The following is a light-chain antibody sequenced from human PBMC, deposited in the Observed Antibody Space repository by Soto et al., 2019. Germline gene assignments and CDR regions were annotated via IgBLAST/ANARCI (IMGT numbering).Light chain of an antibody. CDR1: TSDVGTYNL. CDR3: CSYAGSSTWM. Sequence: QSALTQPAAVSGSPGQSITISCTGTTSDVGTYNLVSWYQHHPHKAPKLLISEGTKRPSGVSDRFSGSKSGNTASLKISGLQVEDEAFYYCCSYAGSSTWMFGGGTKLTVL. V-gene: IGLV2-23*01. CDR2: EGT. J-gene: IGLJ3*02.